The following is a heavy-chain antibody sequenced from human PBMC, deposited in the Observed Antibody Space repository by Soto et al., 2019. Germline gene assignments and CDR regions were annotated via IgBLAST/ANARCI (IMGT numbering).Heavy chain of an antibody. CDR1: GFTFSNYA. V-gene: IGHV3-48*02. D-gene: IGHD3-22*01. J-gene: IGHJ3*01. CDR2: ISIGSGSI. Sequence: EVHLVESGGGLVQPGGSLRVSCAASGFTFSNYAMNWVRQAPGKGLEWVSYISIGSGSIFYADSVKGRFTISRDDAKNSLYLQMNTLRDEDTAVYYCVRDDRWAFDFWGQETMVTVSS. CDR3: VRDDRWAFDF.